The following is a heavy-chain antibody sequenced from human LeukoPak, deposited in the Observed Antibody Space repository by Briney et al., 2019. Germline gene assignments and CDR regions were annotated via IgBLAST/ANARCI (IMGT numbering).Heavy chain of an antibody. Sequence: PSETLSLTCTVSRDSICNYYGTWIRQPAGKGLEWIGRIYSSGITNYSPSLKSRVTMSVSISKIQFSLKVTGDTAAYTSVYYCARNVFLSDSDYGMDVWGQGTTVTVSS. D-gene: IGHD3-9*01. J-gene: IGHJ6*02. CDR3: ARNVFLSDSDYGMDV. CDR2: IYSSGIT. CDR1: RDSICNYY. V-gene: IGHV4-4*07.